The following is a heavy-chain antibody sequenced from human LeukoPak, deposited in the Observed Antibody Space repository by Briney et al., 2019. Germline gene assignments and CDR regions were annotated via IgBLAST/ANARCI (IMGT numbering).Heavy chain of an antibody. V-gene: IGHV4-59*08. CDR1: GGSMSGQY. D-gene: IGHD4-11*01. Sequence: SETLSLTCTVSGGSMSGQYWSWIRRPPGKGLEWIGNMYYGGSTNYNPSLKSRVTISIDTSKNQFSLKLSSVTAADTAVYYSARRLDDMDVWGKGTTVTVSS. CDR2: MYYGGST. CDR3: ARRLDDMDV. J-gene: IGHJ6*03.